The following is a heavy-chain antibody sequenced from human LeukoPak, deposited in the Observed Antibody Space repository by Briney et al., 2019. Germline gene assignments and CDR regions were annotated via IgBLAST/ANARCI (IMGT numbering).Heavy chain of an antibody. J-gene: IGHJ4*02. Sequence: PGGSLRLSCSASGFTFSSYAMHWVRQAPGKGLEYVSAISSNGGSTYYADSVKGRFTNSRDNYKNTLYLKMSSLRAEDTAVYYCVKDEATVTTFWMRGPYYFDYWGQGTLVTVSS. D-gene: IGHD4-17*01. CDR3: VKDEATVTTFWMRGPYYFDY. CDR1: GFTFSSYA. CDR2: ISSNGGST. V-gene: IGHV3-64D*09.